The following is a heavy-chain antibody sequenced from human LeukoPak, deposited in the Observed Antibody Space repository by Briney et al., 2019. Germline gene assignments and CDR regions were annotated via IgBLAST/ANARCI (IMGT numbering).Heavy chain of an antibody. Sequence: GGSLTLSCAASGFTFNTYTMNWVRQAPGKGLEWISSIDRTSVDKYYADSVRGRFTISRDNAKNSLYVQMNSLRAEDTAVYYCVRGDSRELWGQGTLVTVSS. CDR3: VRGDSREL. J-gene: IGHJ4*02. D-gene: IGHD3-22*01. CDR1: GFTFNTYT. V-gene: IGHV3-21*01. CDR2: IDRTSVDK.